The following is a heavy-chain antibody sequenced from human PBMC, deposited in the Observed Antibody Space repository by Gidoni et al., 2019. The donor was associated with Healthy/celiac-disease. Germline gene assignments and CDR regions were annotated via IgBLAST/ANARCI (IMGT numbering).Heavy chain of an antibody. D-gene: IGHD6-13*01. Sequence: QVQLQQWGAGLLKPSETLSPTCAVYGGSFIGYYWSWIRQPPGKGLEWIGEINHSGSTNYNPSLKSRVTISVDTSKNQFSLKLSSVTAADTAVYYCARGPRTFVQQRVPRVNWFDPWGQGTLVTVSS. CDR1: GGSFIGYY. CDR2: INHSGST. J-gene: IGHJ5*02. CDR3: ARGPRTFVQQRVPRVNWFDP. V-gene: IGHV4-34*01.